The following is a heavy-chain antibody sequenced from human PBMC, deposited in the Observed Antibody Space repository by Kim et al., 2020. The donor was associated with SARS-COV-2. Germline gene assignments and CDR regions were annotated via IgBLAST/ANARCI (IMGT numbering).Heavy chain of an antibody. CDR3: AIPYGSGSYDFDY. V-gene: IGHV1-69*01. D-gene: IGHD3-10*01. J-gene: IGHJ4*02. Sequence: YAQKFQGRVTITADESTSTAYMELSSLRSEDTAMYYCAIPYGSGSYDFDYWGQGTLVTVSS.